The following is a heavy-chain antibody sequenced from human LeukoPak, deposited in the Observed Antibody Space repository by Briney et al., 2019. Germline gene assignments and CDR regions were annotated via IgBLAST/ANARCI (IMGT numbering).Heavy chain of an antibody. CDR1: GFTFSSYA. Sequence: PGGSLRLSCAASGFTFSSYAMYWVRQAPGKGLEWVSVISGSGGSTCYADSVKGRFTISRDDSKDTLCLQMNSLRAEDTAVYYCAKDYGDYRAFFDYWGQGTVVTVSS. V-gene: IGHV3-23*01. J-gene: IGHJ4*02. CDR2: ISGSGGST. CDR3: AKDYGDYRAFFDY. D-gene: IGHD4-17*01.